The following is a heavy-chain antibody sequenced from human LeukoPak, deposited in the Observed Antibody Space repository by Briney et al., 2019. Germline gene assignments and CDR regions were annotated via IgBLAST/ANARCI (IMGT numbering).Heavy chain of an antibody. J-gene: IGHJ3*02. Sequence: GGSLRLSCAASGFTVSSNYMSWVRQAPGKGLEWVSSISSSSSYIYYADSVKGRFTISRDNAKNSLYLQMNSLRAEDTAVYYCARDRFSYDYETDALDIWGQGTLVTVSS. D-gene: IGHD5-18*01. CDR1: GFTVSSNY. CDR3: ARDRFSYDYETDALDI. CDR2: ISSSSSYI. V-gene: IGHV3-21*01.